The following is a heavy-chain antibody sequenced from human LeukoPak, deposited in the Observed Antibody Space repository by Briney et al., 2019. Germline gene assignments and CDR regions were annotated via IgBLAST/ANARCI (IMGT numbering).Heavy chain of an antibody. CDR2: ISYDGSNK. CDR1: GFTFSSYA. Sequence: SGRSLRLSCAASGFTFSSYAMHWVRQAPGKGLEWVAVISYDGSNKYYADSVKGRFTISRDNSKNTLYLQMNSLRAEDTAVYYCASPTQYYYDSSTSTHFDYWGQGTLVTVSS. D-gene: IGHD3-22*01. CDR3: ASPTQYYYDSSTSTHFDY. V-gene: IGHV3-30-3*01. J-gene: IGHJ4*02.